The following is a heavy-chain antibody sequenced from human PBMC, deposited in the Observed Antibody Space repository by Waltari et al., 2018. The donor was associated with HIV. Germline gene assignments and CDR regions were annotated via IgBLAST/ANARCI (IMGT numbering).Heavy chain of an antibody. CDR1: GYPSTAYY. CDR2: INPNSGGT. CDR3: AREMITFGGVIAGDY. D-gene: IGHD3-16*02. V-gene: IGHV1-2*02. Sequence: QVQLVQPGAEVKKPGASVKDSCKASGYPSTAYYMHCVRPAPGQGLEWMEWINPNSGGTNYAQKFQGRVTMTRDTSISTAYMELSRLRSDDTAVYYCAREMITFGGVIAGDYWGQGTLVTVSS. J-gene: IGHJ4*02.